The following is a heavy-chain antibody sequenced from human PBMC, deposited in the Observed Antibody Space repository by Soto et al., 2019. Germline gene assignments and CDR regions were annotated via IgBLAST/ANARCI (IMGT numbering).Heavy chain of an antibody. V-gene: IGHV3-30-3*01. Sequence: QVQLVESGGGVVQPGRSLRLSCAASGFTFSSYAMHWVRQAPGKGLEWVAVISYDGSNKYYADSVKGRFTISRDNSKNTLYLQMNSLRAEDTAVYYCASLGSGDIVVVVAAGALNYWGQGTLVTVSS. CDR2: ISYDGSNK. J-gene: IGHJ4*02. CDR3: ASLGSGDIVVVVAAGALNY. CDR1: GFTFSSYA. D-gene: IGHD2-15*01.